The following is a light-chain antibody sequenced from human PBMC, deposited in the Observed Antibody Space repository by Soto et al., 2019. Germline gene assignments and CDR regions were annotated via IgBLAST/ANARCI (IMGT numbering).Light chain of an antibody. CDR3: AAWDDSLNAYV. CDR2: SNN. CDR1: SSNIGSNT. J-gene: IGLJ1*01. V-gene: IGLV1-44*01. Sequence: QSALTQPPSASGTPGQRVTISCSGSSSNIGSNTVNWYQQLSGTAPKPLIYSNNQRPSGVPDRFSGSKSGTSASLAISGLQSEDEADYYCAAWDDSLNAYVFGTGTKLTVL.